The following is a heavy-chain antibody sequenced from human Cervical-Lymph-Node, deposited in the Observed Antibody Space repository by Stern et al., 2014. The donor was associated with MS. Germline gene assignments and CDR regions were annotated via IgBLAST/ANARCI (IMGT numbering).Heavy chain of an antibody. CDR2: ISSDGSNT. V-gene: IGHV3-30*01. Sequence: QAQLVQSGGGVVQPGRSLRLSCAASGITFKFYAMYWVRQAPGKGLEWVALISSDGSNTYYADSVKGRFTISRDNSKNTVYLQMDSLRPGDTAVYYCARGGLSRLLEWLDSWGQGTLVTVSA. J-gene: IGHJ5*01. CDR1: GITFKFYA. D-gene: IGHD3-16*01. CDR3: ARGGLSRLLEWLDS.